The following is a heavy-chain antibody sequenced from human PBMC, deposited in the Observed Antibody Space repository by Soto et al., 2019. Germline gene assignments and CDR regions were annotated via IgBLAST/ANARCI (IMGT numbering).Heavy chain of an antibody. V-gene: IGHV1-58*01. Sequence: QMQLVQSGPEVKNPGTSEKVYCKASGFTFTSSAVQWVRQARGQRLEWIGWIVVGSGNTNYAQKFQGRVTITRDMATSTAYMELSSLRSDDTAVYYCAAGQPYDFWSGYYGYGMDVWGQGTTVTVSS. CDR3: AAGQPYDFWSGYYGYGMDV. CDR1: GFTFTSSA. J-gene: IGHJ6*02. D-gene: IGHD3-3*01. CDR2: IVVGSGNT.